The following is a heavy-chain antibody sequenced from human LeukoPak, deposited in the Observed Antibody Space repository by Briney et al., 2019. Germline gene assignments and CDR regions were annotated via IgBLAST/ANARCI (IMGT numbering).Heavy chain of an antibody. CDR2: IKQDGSEK. Sequence: GGSLRLSCAASGFTFSSYWMSWVRQAPGKGLEWVANIKQDGSEKYYVDSVKGRFTISRDNAKNSLNLQMNSLRAEDTAVYYCARAYYDFWSGYPPFQHWGQGTLVTVSS. D-gene: IGHD3-3*01. CDR3: ARAYYDFWSGYPPFQH. J-gene: IGHJ1*01. V-gene: IGHV3-7*01. CDR1: GFTFSSYW.